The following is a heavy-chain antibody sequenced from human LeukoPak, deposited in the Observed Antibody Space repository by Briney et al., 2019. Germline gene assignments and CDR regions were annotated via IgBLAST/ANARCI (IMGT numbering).Heavy chain of an antibody. CDR2: IYYSGSP. V-gene: IGHV4-39*01. D-gene: IGHD3-22*01. CDR3: ARRYYDSSGYYYPIDY. Sequence: PSETLSLTCTVSGGSISSSSYYWGWIRQPPGKGLEWIGSIYYSGSPYYNPSLKSRVTISVDTSKNQFSLKLSSVTAADTAVYYCARRYYDSSGYYYPIDYWGQGTLVTVSS. J-gene: IGHJ4*02. CDR1: GGSISSSSYY.